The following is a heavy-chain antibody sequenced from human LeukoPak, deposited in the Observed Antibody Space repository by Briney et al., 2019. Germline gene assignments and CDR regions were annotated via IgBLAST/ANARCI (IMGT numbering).Heavy chain of an antibody. V-gene: IGHV1-69*04. CDR2: IIPILGVA. CDR3: ARGQEMATNWLDP. J-gene: IGHJ5*02. CDR1: GGTFSTYG. Sequence: SVKVSCKASGGTFSTYGISWVRQAPGQGLEWMGRIIPILGVANYAQKFQGRVTITADKATSTAYMELSSLRSEDTAVYYCARGQEMATNWLDPWGQGTLVTVSS. D-gene: IGHD5-24*01.